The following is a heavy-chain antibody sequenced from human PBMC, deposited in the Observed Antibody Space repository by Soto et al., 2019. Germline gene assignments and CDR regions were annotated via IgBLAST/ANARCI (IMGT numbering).Heavy chain of an antibody. D-gene: IGHD3-22*01. J-gene: IGHJ5*02. CDR1: GYTFTSYA. CDR3: ARELTLLYYYDSSGYYPRGNWFDP. CDR2: INAGNGNT. V-gene: IGHV1-3*01. Sequence: GASVKVSCKASGYTFTSYAMHWVRQAPGQRLEWMGWINAGNGNTKYSQKFQGRVTITRDTSASTAYMELSSLRSEDTAVYYCARELTLLYYYDSSGYYPRGNWFDPWGQGTLVTVSS.